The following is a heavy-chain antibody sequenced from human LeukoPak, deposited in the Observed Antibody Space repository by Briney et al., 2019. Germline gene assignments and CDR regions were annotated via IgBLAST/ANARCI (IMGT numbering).Heavy chain of an antibody. J-gene: IGHJ4*02. CDR2: IIPIFGTA. CDR3: ARDGSSDTADY. V-gene: IGHV1-69*05. D-gene: IGHD3-10*01. CDR1: GGTFSSYA. Sequence: SVKVSCKASGGTFSSYAISWVRQAPGQGLEWMGRIIPIFGTANYAQKFQGRVTIATDESTSTAYMELSSLRSEDTAVYYCARDGSSDTADYWGQGTLVTVSS.